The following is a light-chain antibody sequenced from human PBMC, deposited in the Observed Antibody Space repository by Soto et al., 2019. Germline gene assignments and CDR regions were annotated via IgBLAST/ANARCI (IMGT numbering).Light chain of an antibody. CDR3: QQSYTSPPALT. Sequence: DIQMTQSPSSLSASGGDRVTITCRASQSIGTYLHWYQQKPGKAPKLLIYAASSLQSGVPSRFSGSGSGTDFTLTVSSLQPEDFATYYCQQSYTSPPALTFGGGTKVEI. CDR2: AAS. J-gene: IGKJ4*01. V-gene: IGKV1-39*01. CDR1: QSIGTY.